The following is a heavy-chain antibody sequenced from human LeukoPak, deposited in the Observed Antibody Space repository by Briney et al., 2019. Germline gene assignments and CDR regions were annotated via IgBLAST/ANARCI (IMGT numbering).Heavy chain of an antibody. V-gene: IGHV3-15*01. CDR1: GFTFSNAW. CDR3: TTETVLQSLYYFDY. CDR2: IKSKTDGGTT. Sequence: GGSLRLSCAASGFTFSNAWMSWVRQAPGKGLEWVGRIKSKTDGGTTDYAAPVKGRFTISRDDSKNTLYLQMNSLKTEDTAVYYCTTETVLQSLYYFDYWGQGTLVTVSS. J-gene: IGHJ4*02. D-gene: IGHD3-10*01.